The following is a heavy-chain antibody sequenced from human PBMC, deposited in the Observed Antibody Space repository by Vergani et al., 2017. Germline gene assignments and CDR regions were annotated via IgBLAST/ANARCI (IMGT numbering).Heavy chain of an antibody. CDR1: GYSLSSGSY. CDR2: IFHSGTP. CDR3: ARHNLWGDSQTGIDF. Sequence: QVQLQESGPGLVKPSETLSLTCAVSGYSLSSGSYWAWTRQPPGKGLEGIGSIFHSGTPHYNLSIERLVTISVDTSRNQSSLRMGSVTAADTAVYFCARHNLWGDSQTGIDFWGLGTLVIVSS. J-gene: IGHJ4*02. V-gene: IGHV4-38-2*01. D-gene: IGHD2-21*02.